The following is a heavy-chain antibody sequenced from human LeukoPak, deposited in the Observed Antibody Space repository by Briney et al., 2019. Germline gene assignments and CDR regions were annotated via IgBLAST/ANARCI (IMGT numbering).Heavy chain of an antibody. CDR2: ISGSGGGST. D-gene: IGHD2-2*01. J-gene: IGHJ4*02. CDR3: AKSKTPYCSSTNCLMFDY. CDR1: GFTFSSYA. Sequence: GGSLRLSCAASGFTFSSYAMSWVRQAPGKGLEWVSGISGSGGGSTYDADFVKGWFTISRDNSKNTLYLQMNSLRAEDTAVYYCAKSKTPYCSSTNCLMFDYWGQGALVTVSS. V-gene: IGHV3-23*01.